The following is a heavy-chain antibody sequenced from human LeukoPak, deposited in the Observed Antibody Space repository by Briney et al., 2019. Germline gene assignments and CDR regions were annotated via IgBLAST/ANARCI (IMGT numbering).Heavy chain of an antibody. CDR3: ARLYSSSLGRVFDY. J-gene: IGHJ4*02. CDR2: ISYSGST. Sequence: RPSETLSLTCTVSGGSFSSYYWSWIRQPPGKGLEWIGYISYSGSTNYNPSLKSRVTISVDTSKNQFSLKLSSVTAADTAIYYCARLYSSSLGRVFDYWGQGTLVTVSS. D-gene: IGHD6-13*01. V-gene: IGHV4-59*01. CDR1: GGSFSSYY.